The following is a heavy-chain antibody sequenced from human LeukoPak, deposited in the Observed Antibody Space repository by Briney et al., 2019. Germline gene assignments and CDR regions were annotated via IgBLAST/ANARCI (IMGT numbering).Heavy chain of an antibody. CDR3: ARGITVTTLDY. Sequence: PGGSLRLSCAASGITFTGNWHWVRQAPGKGLVWVSLIRSDGSSTTYADSVKGRFTISRDSAKNTLYLQMNSLRVEDTAVYYCARGITVTTLDYWGQGTLVTVSS. J-gene: IGHJ4*02. V-gene: IGHV3-74*03. CDR1: GITFTGNW. D-gene: IGHD4-17*01. CDR2: IRSDGSST.